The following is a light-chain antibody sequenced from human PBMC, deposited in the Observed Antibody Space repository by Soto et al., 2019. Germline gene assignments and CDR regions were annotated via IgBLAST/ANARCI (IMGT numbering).Light chain of an antibody. CDR1: QSVSSSY. Sequence: EIVLTQSPGTLSLSPGERATLSCRASQSVSSSYLAWYQQKPVQAPRLLIYDASSRATGIPDRFSGSGSGTDFTLTISRLEPEDFAVYYCQQYGSSSYTFGQGTKLEIK. J-gene: IGKJ2*01. V-gene: IGKV3-20*01. CDR3: QQYGSSSYT. CDR2: DAS.